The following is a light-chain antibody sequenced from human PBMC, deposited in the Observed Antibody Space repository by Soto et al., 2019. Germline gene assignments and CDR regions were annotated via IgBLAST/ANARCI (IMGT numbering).Light chain of an antibody. CDR2: DAS. Sequence: DIQVTQSPSTLSASLGDRVTISCRASQNIDSWLAWYQQKPGKAPTLLIYDASSLESGVPSRFSGSGSGTEFTLTISSLQPDDFATYYCQQYNSYPYSFGPGTKVDIK. CDR3: QQYNSYPYS. V-gene: IGKV1-5*01. CDR1: QNIDSW. J-gene: IGKJ3*01.